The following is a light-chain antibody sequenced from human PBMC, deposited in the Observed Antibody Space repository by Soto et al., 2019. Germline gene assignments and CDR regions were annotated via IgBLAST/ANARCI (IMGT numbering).Light chain of an antibody. J-gene: IGKJ1*01. Sequence: EMVLTQSPGTLSLSPGERATLSCRASQSVSSSYLAWYQQKPGQAPRLLIYGASSRATGIPDRFSGSGSGTDFTLTISRLEPEDFAVYYCQQYDSSPQTCGQGTKVEIK. CDR2: GAS. CDR1: QSVSSSY. V-gene: IGKV3-20*01. CDR3: QQYDSSPQT.